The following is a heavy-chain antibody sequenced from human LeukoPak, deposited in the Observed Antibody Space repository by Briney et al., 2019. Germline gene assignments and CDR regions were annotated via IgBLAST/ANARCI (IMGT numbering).Heavy chain of an antibody. CDR3: ARGPSYYYDSSGYLFDY. CDR2: ISWNSGSI. CDR1: GFTFDDYA. D-gene: IGHD3-22*01. Sequence: PGGSLRLSCAASGFTFDDYAMHWVWQAPGKGLEWVSGISWNSGSIGYADSVKGRFTISRDNAKNSLYLQMNSLRAEDTALYYCARGPSYYYDSSGYLFDYWGQGTLVTVSS. V-gene: IGHV3-9*01. J-gene: IGHJ4*02.